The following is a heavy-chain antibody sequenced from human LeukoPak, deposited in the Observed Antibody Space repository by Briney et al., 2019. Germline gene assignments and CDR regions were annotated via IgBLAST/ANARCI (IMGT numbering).Heavy chain of an antibody. J-gene: IGHJ4*02. V-gene: IGHV3-23*01. CDR3: VRADLVFRSFYSDSSGYSVPRYFDF. CDR2: ISTSGGST. CDR1: GFIFSNYA. Sequence: PGGSLRLSCAASGFIFSNYAMSWVRQAPRKGLEWVSGISTSGGSTFYADSVRGRFTISRDNSKNTLYLQMSSPRADDTAVYYCVRADLVFRSFYSDSSGYSVPRYFDFWGQGNLVTVSS. D-gene: IGHD3-22*01.